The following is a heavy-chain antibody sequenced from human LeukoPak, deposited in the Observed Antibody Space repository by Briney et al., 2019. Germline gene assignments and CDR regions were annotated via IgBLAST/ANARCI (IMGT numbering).Heavy chain of an antibody. CDR1: GFTSSSYG. J-gene: IGHJ4*02. V-gene: IGHV3-66*01. Sequence: PGGSLRLSCAASGFTSSSYGMHWVRQAPGKGLEWVSVIYSGGSTYYADSVKGRFTISRDNSKNTLYLQMNSLRAEDTAVYYCARETAVAGQYYFDYWGQGTLVTVSS. D-gene: IGHD6-19*01. CDR2: IYSGGST. CDR3: ARETAVAGQYYFDY.